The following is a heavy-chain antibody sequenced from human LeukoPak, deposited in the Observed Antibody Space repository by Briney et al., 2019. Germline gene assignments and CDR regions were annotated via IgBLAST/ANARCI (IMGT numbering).Heavy chain of an antibody. CDR3: ARGLRYYDYVPY. J-gene: IGHJ4*02. Sequence: ASVKVSCKASGYTFTSYDINWVRPATGQGLEWMGWMNPNSGNTGYAQKFQGRVTMTRNTSISTAYMELSSLRSEDTAVYYCARGLRYYDYVPYWGQGTLVTVSS. CDR1: GYTFTSYD. D-gene: IGHD3-16*01. CDR2: MNPNSGNT. V-gene: IGHV1-8*01.